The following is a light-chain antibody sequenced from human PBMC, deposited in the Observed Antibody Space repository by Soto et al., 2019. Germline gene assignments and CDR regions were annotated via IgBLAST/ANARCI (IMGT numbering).Light chain of an antibody. J-gene: IGLJ1*01. CDR2: ENN. CDR1: SSNIGAGYE. V-gene: IGLV1-40*01. CDR3: QSYDSSLSGYV. Sequence: QSVLTQPPSVSEAPGQRVTISCTGSSSNIGAGYEAHWYQQVPGTAPKLLIYENNNRPSGVPDQFSGSKSGTSASLAITGLHAEDEAEYYCQSYDSSLSGYVFGTGTKLTVL.